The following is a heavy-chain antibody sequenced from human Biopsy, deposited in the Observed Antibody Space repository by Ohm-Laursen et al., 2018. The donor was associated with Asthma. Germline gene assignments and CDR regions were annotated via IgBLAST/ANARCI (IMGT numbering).Heavy chain of an antibody. CDR3: VRGSSSWHHGPFHYYYGLDV. CDR2: IYYSGTT. J-gene: IGHJ6*02. V-gene: IGHV4-39*01. CDR1: GGYMRSGNYY. D-gene: IGHD6-13*01. Sequence: TLSLTCCLSSGSGGYMRSGNYYWGWIRQPPGKGLEWIGSIYYSGTTYYNPSLESRVTVSADTSKNQFSLKLTSVTAADTAFYYCVRGSSSWHHGPFHYYYGLDVWGQGTTATVSS.